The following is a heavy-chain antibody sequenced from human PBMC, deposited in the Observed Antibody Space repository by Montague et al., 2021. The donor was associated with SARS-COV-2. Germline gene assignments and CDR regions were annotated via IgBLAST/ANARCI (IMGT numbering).Heavy chain of an antibody. CDR3: ARFLSGNCSGGSGDRVWYLHL. V-gene: IGHV4-31*03. D-gene: IGHD2-15*01. Sequence: TLSLTCTVSGGSISSGGYYWSWIRQPPGKVLEWIGYIYYSGSTYYNPSLKSRVTISVDTSKNQFSLKLSSVTAADTAVYYCARFLSGNCSGGSGDRVWYLHLWGRGTLVTVSS. CDR2: IYYSGST. J-gene: IGHJ2*01. CDR1: GGSISSGGYY.